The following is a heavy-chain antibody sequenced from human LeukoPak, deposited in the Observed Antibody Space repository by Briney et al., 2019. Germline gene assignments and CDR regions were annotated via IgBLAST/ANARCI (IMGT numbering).Heavy chain of an antibody. D-gene: IGHD3-22*01. CDR1: GFTFSSYS. CDR3: ARGQVGIYYDSSGYSPPGY. V-gene: IGHV3-21*01. CDR2: ISSSSSYI. J-gene: IGHJ4*02. Sequence: PGGSLRLSCAASGFTFSSYSMNWVRQAPGKGLEWVSSISSSSSYIYYADSVKGRFTISRDNAKNSLYLQMNSLRAEDTAVYYCARGQVGIYYDSSGYSPPGYWGQGTLVTVSS.